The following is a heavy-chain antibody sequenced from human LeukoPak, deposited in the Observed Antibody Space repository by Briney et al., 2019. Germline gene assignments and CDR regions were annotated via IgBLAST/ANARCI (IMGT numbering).Heavy chain of an antibody. Sequence: GGSLRLSCAASGFTVGSNFMTWVRQPPGKGLEWVSVIFGAETTFYADSVKGRFTISRDHSKNTLYLQMSSLRAEDTAVYYCARTNSGSYSHDAFDIWGQGTMVTVSS. CDR1: GFTVGSNF. D-gene: IGHD1-26*01. CDR2: IFGAETT. J-gene: IGHJ3*02. CDR3: ARTNSGSYSHDAFDI. V-gene: IGHV3-66*01.